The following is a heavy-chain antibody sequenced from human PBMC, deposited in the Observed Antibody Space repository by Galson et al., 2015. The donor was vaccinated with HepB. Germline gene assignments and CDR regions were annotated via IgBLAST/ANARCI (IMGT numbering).Heavy chain of an antibody. CDR1: GYTFTSHY. J-gene: IGHJ3*02. D-gene: IGHD4-11*01. V-gene: IGHV1-46*01. CDR2: INPSGGST. Sequence: SVKVSCKASGYTFTSHYMHWVRQAPGQGLEWMGIINPSGGSTSYAQKFQGRVTMTRDTSTSTVYMELSSLRSEDTAVYYCARDRTLGTTADAFDIWGQGTMVTVSS. CDR3: ARDRTLGTTADAFDI.